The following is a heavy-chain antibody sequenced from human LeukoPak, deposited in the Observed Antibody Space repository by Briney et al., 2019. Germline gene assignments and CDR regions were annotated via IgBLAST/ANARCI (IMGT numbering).Heavy chain of an antibody. CDR1: GFTFSSFA. J-gene: IGHJ4*02. D-gene: IGHD1-26*01. Sequence: PGGSLRLSCAASGFTFSSFAMSRVRQSPGKGLEWVAVISYDGSNKYYADSVKGRFTISRDNSNNTLYLQMNSLRDEDTAVYYCARVPPYSGTYSLFDCWGQGTLVTVSS. V-gene: IGHV3-30-3*01. CDR2: ISYDGSNK. CDR3: ARVPPYSGTYSLFDC.